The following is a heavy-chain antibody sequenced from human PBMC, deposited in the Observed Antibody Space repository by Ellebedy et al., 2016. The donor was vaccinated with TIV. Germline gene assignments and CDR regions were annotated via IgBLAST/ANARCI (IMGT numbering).Heavy chain of an antibody. J-gene: IGHJ6*03. CDR2: IIPMFGTA. Sequence: SVEVSCXASGGTVSSYGFSWVRQAPGQGLEWMGGIIPMFGTAHYAQEFQGRATITADESTSTTYMELSRLRSEDTAVYYSSTGGSSSWPTYYYYMDVWGKGTTVTVSS. CDR3: STGGSSSWPTYYYYMDV. CDR1: GGTVSSYG. V-gene: IGHV1-69*13. D-gene: IGHD2-2*01.